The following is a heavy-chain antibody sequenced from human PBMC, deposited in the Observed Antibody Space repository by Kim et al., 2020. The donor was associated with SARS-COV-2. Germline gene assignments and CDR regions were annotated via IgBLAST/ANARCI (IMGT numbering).Heavy chain of an antibody. V-gene: IGHV1-69*04. CDR2: IIPILGIA. J-gene: IGHJ4*02. D-gene: IGHD3-22*01. CDR3: ASSWLHYYDSSGPTPFDY. CDR1: GGTFSSYA. Sequence: SVKVSCKASGGTFSSYAISWVRQAPGQGLEWMGRIIPILGIANYAQKFQGRVTITADKSTSTAYMELSSLRSEDTAVYYCASSWLHYYDSSGPTPFDYLGQGTLVTVSS.